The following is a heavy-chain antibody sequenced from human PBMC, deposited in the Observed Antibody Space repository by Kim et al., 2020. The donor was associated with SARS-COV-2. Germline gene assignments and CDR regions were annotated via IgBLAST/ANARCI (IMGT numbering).Heavy chain of an antibody. D-gene: IGHD2-21*01. J-gene: IGHJ4*02. CDR2: ISGSGT. V-gene: IGHV3-23*01. CDR1: GFTFSTYA. CDR3: AKNSGAYRTLNFDY. Sequence: GGSMRLSCAASGFTFSTYAMGWVRQAPGKGLECVSTISGSGTYYADSVKGRFTISRENSKNTLYLQMNSLRADDTAIYYCAKNSGAYRTLNFDYWGQGTLVTVST.